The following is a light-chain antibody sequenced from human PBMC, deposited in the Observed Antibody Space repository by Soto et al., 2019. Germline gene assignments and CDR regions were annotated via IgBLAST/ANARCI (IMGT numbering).Light chain of an antibody. CDR1: QSISIY. V-gene: IGKV1-39*01. CDR2: GAS. J-gene: IGKJ5*01. CDR3: QQYNTYST. Sequence: DLRMKQSPSALSASVEDRVTITCRTSQSISIYLNWYQHKPGIAPKLLVYGASSLQSGVPSRFSGSGSGTDFTLTISSLQPEDFATYYCQQYNTYSTFGQGTRLEVK.